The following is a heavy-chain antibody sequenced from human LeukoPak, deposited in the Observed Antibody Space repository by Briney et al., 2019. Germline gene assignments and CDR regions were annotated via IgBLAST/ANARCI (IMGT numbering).Heavy chain of an antibody. Sequence: GESLKISCKGSGYSFTSYWVGWVRQMPGKGLEWMGIIYPGDSDTRYSPSFQGQVIISADKSIGTAYLQWSSLKASDTAMYYCARRTVDSSGYYWFDPWGQGTLVTVSS. CDR2: IYPGDSDT. CDR1: GYSFTSYW. J-gene: IGHJ5*02. CDR3: ARRTVDSSGYYWFDP. V-gene: IGHV5-51*01. D-gene: IGHD3-22*01.